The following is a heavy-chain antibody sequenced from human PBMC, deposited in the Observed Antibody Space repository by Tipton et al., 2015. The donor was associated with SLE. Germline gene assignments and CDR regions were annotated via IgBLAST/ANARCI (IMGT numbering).Heavy chain of an antibody. V-gene: IGHV4-38-2*02. CDR2: ISHRGGT. Sequence: TLSLTCSVSGDSLTSDYWSWIRQAPGKGLEWIGSISHRGGTAYNPSLKSRVTILLDTSKNHFSLKLTSVTAADTAFYYCARDLGHGGDSDLWGQGTLVTVSS. D-gene: IGHD2-21*01. CDR3: ARDLGHGGDSDL. J-gene: IGHJ5*02. CDR1: GDSLTSDY.